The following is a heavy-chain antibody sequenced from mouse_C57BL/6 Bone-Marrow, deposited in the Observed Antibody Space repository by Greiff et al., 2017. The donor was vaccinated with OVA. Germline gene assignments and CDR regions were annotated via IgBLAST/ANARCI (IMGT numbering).Heavy chain of an antibody. D-gene: IGHD1-1*01. CDR2: ILPSIGRT. V-gene: IGHV15-2*01. CDR3: ARRYYDSSYGWYFDV. J-gene: IGHJ1*03. Sequence: QVQLQQSGSELRSPGSSVKLSCKDFDSEVFPIAYMSWVRQKPGHGFEWIGGILPSIGRTIYGEKFEDKATLDADTLSNTAYLELNSLTSEDSAIYYCARRYYDSSYGWYFDVWGTGTTVTVSS. CDR1: DSEVFPIAY.